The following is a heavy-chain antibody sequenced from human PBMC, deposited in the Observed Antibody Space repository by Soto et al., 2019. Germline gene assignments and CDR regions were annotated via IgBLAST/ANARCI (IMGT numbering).Heavy chain of an antibody. Sequence: GGSMRFPGAASGFSLSSYAISWYHKAPGKGLTWVSSIGGGGGSTYYADSVKGRFTISRDISKNGGNLQMNSMRVEDTAVYYCAKQGDSAFRRSSNKVLDLCGQGTLVSVSA. CDR3: AKQGDSAFRRSSNKVLDL. V-gene: IGHV3-23*01. D-gene: IGHD3-10*01. J-gene: IGHJ5*02. CDR2: IGGGGGST. CDR1: GFSLSSYA.